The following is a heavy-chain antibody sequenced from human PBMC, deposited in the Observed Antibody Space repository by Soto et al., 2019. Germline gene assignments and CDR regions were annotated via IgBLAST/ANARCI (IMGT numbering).Heavy chain of an antibody. J-gene: IGHJ6*02. CDR2: ISAYNGNT. CDR1: GYTFTSYG. CDR3: AREGGEDFWSGYYYYYYGMDV. V-gene: IGHV1-18*04. D-gene: IGHD3-3*01. Sequence: ASVKVSCKASGYTFTSYGISWVRQAPGQGLEWMGWISAYNGNTNYAQKLQGRVTMTTDTSTSTAYMELRSLRSDDTAVYYCAREGGEDFWSGYYYYYYGMDVWGQGTTVTVSS.